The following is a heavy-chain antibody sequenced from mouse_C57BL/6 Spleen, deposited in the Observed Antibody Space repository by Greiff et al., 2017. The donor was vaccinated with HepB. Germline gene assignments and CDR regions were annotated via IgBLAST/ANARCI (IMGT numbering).Heavy chain of an antibody. D-gene: IGHD3-2*02. CDR1: GYTFTSYW. Sequence: QVQLKQSGAELVKPGASVKLSCKASGYTFTSYWMHWVKQRPGQGLEWIGMIHPNSGSTNYNEKFKSKATLTVDKSSSTAYMQLSSLTSEDSAVYYCAQLRLEAMDYWGQGTSVTVSS. CDR2: IHPNSGST. J-gene: IGHJ4*01. CDR3: AQLRLEAMDY. V-gene: IGHV1-64*01.